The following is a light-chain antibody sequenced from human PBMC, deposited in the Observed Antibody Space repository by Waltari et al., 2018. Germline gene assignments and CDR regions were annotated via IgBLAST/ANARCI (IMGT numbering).Light chain of an antibody. Sequence: NFMLTQPHSVSGSPGETVTISCPRSSGSIDSKYVQWYHQRPGSAPTTVIYEDKQRPFGVPDRFSGSIDSSSNSASLTISGLKTEDEAEYYCQSYDTNNRVFGGGTMLTVL. CDR1: SGSIDSKY. CDR3: QSYDTNNRV. V-gene: IGLV6-57*04. J-gene: IGLJ3*02. CDR2: EDK.